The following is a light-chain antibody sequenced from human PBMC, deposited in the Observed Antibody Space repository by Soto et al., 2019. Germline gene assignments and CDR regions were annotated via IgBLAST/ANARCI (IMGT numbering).Light chain of an antibody. V-gene: IGLV1-47*01. CDR1: SSRIGSNY. CDR2: RND. Sequence: QSVVPQPPSASGTPGQRVTVSCSGSSSRIGSNYVYWYQQLPGTAPKLLIYRNDQRPSGVPDRFSGSRSGTSASLAISGLRSEDDSIYYCATWVDSLRVYVFGTGTKLTVL. J-gene: IGLJ1*01. CDR3: ATWVDSLRVYV.